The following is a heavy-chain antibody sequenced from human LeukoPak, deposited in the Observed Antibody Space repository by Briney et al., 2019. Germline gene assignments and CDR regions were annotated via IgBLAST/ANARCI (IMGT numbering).Heavy chain of an antibody. CDR2: IYYSGST. J-gene: IGHJ4*02. D-gene: IGHD6-25*01. CDR1: GGSISSSSYY. CDR3: AKASGKHIAASLDY. Sequence: SETLSLTCTVSGGSISSSSYYWGWIRQPPGKGLEWIGSIYYSGSTYYNPSLKSRVTISVDTSKNQFSLKLSSVTAADTAVYYCAKASGKHIAASLDYWGQGTLVTVSS. V-gene: IGHV4-39*07.